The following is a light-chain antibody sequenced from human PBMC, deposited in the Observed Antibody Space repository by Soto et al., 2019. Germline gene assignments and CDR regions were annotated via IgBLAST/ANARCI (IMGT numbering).Light chain of an antibody. CDR1: SDINVGSYN. CDR2: YSSDSDK. J-gene: IGLJ2*01. CDR3: MIWPSNGVV. V-gene: IGLV5-37*01. Sequence: QSVLTQPPSSSASPGESASLTCTLPSDINVGSYNIYWYQQKPGSPPRYLLYYSSDSDKGQGSGVPSRFSGSTDASANSGILLISGLQSEDEADYYCMIWPSNGVVFGGGTKLTVL.